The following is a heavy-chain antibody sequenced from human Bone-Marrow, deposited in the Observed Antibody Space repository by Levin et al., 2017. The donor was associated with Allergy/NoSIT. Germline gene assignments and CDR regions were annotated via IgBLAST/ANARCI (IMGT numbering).Heavy chain of an antibody. CDR2: IKLDGSEK. CDR1: QFTFSWYW. Sequence: SGGSLRLSCAASQFTFSWYWMTWVRQAPGKGLEWVANIKLDGSEKYYVDSVKGRFTISRDNAKKSLYLQMNSLRAEDTAVYYCAREDCSSSSCYIDYWGQGTLVTVSS. J-gene: IGHJ4*02. CDR3: AREDCSSSSCYIDY. V-gene: IGHV3-7*01. D-gene: IGHD2-2*02.